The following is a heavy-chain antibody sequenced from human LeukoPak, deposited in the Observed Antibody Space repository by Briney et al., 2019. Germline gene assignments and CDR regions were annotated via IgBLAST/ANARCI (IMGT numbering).Heavy chain of an antibody. J-gene: IGHJ6*03. CDR3: ARAPPNYYGSGSYYTGVYYYMDV. CDR1: GFTFSSYS. CDR2: ISSSSSYI. Sequence: PGGSLRLSCAASGFTFSSYSMNWVRQAPGKGLEWVSSISSSSSYIYYADSVKGRFTISRDNAKNSLYLQMNSLRAEDTAVYYCARAPPNYYGSGSYYTGVYYYMDVWGKGTTVTISS. D-gene: IGHD3-10*01. V-gene: IGHV3-21*01.